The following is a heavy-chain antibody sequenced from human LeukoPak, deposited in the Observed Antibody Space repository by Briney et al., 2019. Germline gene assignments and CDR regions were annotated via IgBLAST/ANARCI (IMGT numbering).Heavy chain of an antibody. D-gene: IGHD2-15*01. V-gene: IGHV1-69*04. CDR1: GGTFSSYA. Sequence: ASVKVSCKASGGTFSSYAISWMRQAPGQGLEWMGRIIPILGIANYAQKFQGRVTITADKSTSTAYMELSSLRSEDTAVYYCARVSLGVVVAARWFDPWGQGTLVTVSS. CDR3: ARVSLGVVVAARWFDP. J-gene: IGHJ5*02. CDR2: IIPILGIA.